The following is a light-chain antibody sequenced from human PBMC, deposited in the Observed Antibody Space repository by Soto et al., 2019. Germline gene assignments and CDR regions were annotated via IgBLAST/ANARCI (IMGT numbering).Light chain of an antibody. CDR2: DAS. J-gene: IGKJ1*01. CDR1: QNINNY. Sequence: DIQMTHYPSSLSASVGDRVTITCQASQNINNYLNWYQQKPGRAPKLLIYDASNLEAGVPSRFRGSGSGTDFTFTISRLQTEDIATYYCQQYENLPTFGQGTKVDIK. V-gene: IGKV1-33*01. CDR3: QQYENLPT.